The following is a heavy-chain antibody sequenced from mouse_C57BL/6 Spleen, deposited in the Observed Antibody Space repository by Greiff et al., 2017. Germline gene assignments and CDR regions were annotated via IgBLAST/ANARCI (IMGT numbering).Heavy chain of an antibody. D-gene: IGHD4-1*01. V-gene: IGHV1-52*01. CDR1: GYTFTSYW. Sequence: VKLQQPGAELVRPGSSVKLSCKASGYTFTSYWMHWVKQRPIQGLEWIGNIDPSDSETHYNQKFKDKATLTVDKSSSTAYMQLSSLTSEDSAVYYCAREELGREYYFDYWGQGTTLTVSS. CDR2: IDPSDSET. CDR3: AREELGREYYFDY. J-gene: IGHJ2*01.